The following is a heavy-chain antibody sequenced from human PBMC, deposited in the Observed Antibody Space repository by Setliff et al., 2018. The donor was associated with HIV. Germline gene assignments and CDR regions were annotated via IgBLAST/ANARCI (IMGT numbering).Heavy chain of an antibody. D-gene: IGHD1-26*01. CDR1: GDSISSSAYY. V-gene: IGHV4-39*07. CDR3: ARASVGVTGLYAFDI. J-gene: IGHJ3*02. Sequence: PSETLSLTCTVSGDSISSSAYYWGWIRQPPGKGLEWIGSMHNSGSTYYNPSVKSRVTISVDTSKNQISLKLSSVTAADTAVYYCARASVGVTGLYAFDIWGQGTMVTVSS. CDR2: MHNSGST.